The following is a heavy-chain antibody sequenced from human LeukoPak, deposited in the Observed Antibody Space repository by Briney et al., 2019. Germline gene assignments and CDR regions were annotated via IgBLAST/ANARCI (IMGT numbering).Heavy chain of an antibody. D-gene: IGHD6-19*01. CDR2: ISYDGSNK. Sequence: HPGGSLRLSCAASGFTFSSYGMHWVRQAPGKGLEWVAVISYDGSNKYYADSVKGRFTISRDNSKNTLYLQMNSLRAEDTAVYYCANIGDSSGWAINYWGQGTLVTVSS. CDR1: GFTFSSYG. J-gene: IGHJ4*02. CDR3: ANIGDSSGWAINY. V-gene: IGHV3-30*18.